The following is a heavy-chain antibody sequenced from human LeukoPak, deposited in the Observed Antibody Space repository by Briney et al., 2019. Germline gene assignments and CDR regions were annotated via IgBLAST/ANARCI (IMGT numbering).Heavy chain of an antibody. V-gene: IGHV3-23*01. Sequence: GGSLRLSCAASGFTFSSFGMSWVRQASGKGLEWVSAISGSGGSTYYADSVKGRFTISRDNSKNTLYLQMNNLRAEDTAVYYCARGPSMTTLTARRIDHWGQGTLVTVSS. CDR1: GFTFSSFG. CDR2: ISGSGGST. J-gene: IGHJ4*02. D-gene: IGHD4-17*01. CDR3: ARGPSMTTLTARRIDH.